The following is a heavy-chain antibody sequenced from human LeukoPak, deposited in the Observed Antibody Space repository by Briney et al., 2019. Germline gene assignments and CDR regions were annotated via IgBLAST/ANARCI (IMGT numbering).Heavy chain of an antibody. CDR3: ARDDSWSAAGSYRGNGDAFDI. V-gene: IGHV1-18*01. D-gene: IGHD6-13*01. J-gene: IGHJ3*02. Sequence: GASVKVSCKASGYTFTNYGITWVRQAPGRGLEWMAWISANNGNTDYIQSLQGRVIMTTDTSTSTAYMELKNLRFDDTAVYYCARDDSWSAAGSYRGNGDAFDIWGQGTMVTVSS. CDR1: GYTFTNYG. CDR2: ISANNGNT.